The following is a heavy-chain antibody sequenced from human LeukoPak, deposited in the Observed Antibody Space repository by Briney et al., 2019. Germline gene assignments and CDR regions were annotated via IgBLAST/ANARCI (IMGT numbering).Heavy chain of an antibody. Sequence: TGESLRLSCAASVYTFANYWMHWVRKAPWTGLVWVSRLPPDELGIIYADSVKGRFTVSRDNAKNTVYLQMNNLRVDDTAMYYCVGTIASRGSEYWGQGALVTVSS. D-gene: IGHD6-6*01. CDR1: VYTFANYW. V-gene: IGHV3-74*01. J-gene: IGHJ4*02. CDR2: LPPDELGI. CDR3: VGTIASRGSEY.